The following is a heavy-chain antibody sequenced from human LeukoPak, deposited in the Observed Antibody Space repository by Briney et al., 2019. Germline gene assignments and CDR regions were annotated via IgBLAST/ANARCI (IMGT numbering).Heavy chain of an antibody. J-gene: IGHJ4*02. CDR3: AKIDSPRVGWRAPFDY. D-gene: IGHD6-19*01. CDR1: GFTFSSYW. Sequence: PGRSLRLSCAASGFTFSSYWMSWVRQAPGKGLEWVANIKQDGSEKYYVDSVKGRFTISRDNAKNSLYLQMNSLRAEDTAVYFCAKIDSPRVGWRAPFDYWGQGTLVTVSS. CDR2: IKQDGSEK. V-gene: IGHV3-7*03.